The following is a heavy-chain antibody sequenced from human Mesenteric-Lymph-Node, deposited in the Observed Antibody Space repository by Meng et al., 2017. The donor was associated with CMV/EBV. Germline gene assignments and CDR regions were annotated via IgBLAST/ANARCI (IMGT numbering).Heavy chain of an antibody. D-gene: IGHD3-9*01. J-gene: IGHJ4*02. CDR2: ISHDGRNK. Sequence: GGPLRLSCAAPGFSFNNYAMHWIRQAPGKGLEWVAVISHDGRNKYYADSVKGGFTISRDNSNNALYLQMNGLRAEDTALYYCATDSSYDILTGGVHWGQGTLVTVSS. CDR3: ATDSSYDILTGGVH. CDR1: GFSFNNYA. V-gene: IGHV3-30*04.